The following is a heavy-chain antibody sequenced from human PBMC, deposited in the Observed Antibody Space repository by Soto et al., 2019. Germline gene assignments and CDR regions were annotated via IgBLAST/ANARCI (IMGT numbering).Heavy chain of an antibody. CDR2: IKQDGSEK. CDR3: AREGFDSLNYYYGMDV. CDR1: GFTFSSYW. V-gene: IGHV3-7*05. D-gene: IGHD3-9*01. J-gene: IGHJ6*02. Sequence: GESLKISCAASGFTFSSYWMSWVRQAPGKGLEWVANIKQDGSEKYYVDSVKGRFTISRANAKNSLYLQMNSLRAEDTAVYYCAREGFDSLNYYYGMDVWGQGTTVTVSS.